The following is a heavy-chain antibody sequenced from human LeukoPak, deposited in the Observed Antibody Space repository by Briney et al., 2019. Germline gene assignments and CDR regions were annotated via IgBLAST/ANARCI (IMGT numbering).Heavy chain of an antibody. J-gene: IGHJ5*02. V-gene: IGHV3-11*04. Sequence: PGGSLRLSCAASGFTFSDYYMSWIRQAPGKGLEWVSYISSSGSTLYYADSVKGRFTISRDNAKNSLYLQMNSLRAEDTAVYYCARDRYNWNDDINWFDPWGQGTLVTVSS. CDR3: ARDRYNWNDDINWFDP. CDR1: GFTFSDYY. CDR2: ISSSGSTL. D-gene: IGHD1-1*01.